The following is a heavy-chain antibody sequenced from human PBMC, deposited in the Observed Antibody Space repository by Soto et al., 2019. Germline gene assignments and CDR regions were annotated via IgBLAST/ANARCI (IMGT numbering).Heavy chain of an antibody. V-gene: IGHV3-7*03. Sequence: GSLRLSCAASGFTFSSYWMSWVRQAPGKGLEWVANIKQDGSEKYYVDSVKGRFTISRDNAKNSLYLQMNSLRAEDTAVYYCARSVVVVPARIYYFDYWGQGTLVTVSS. CDR2: IKQDGSEK. D-gene: IGHD2-2*01. J-gene: IGHJ4*02. CDR3: ARSVVVVPARIYYFDY. CDR1: GFTFSSYW.